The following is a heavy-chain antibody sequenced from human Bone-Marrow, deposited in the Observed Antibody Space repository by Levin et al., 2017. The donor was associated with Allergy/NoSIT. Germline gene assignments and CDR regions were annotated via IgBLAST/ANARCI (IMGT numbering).Heavy chain of an antibody. Sequence: TSETLSLTCAVYGGSFGGYHWSWIRQPPRKGLEWIGEINQSGRTNYNPSLESRVTISVDRSKNQFSLTLKSVTAADTAIYYCAKGDIIVEPAAYPILRDWGQGTLVTVSS. J-gene: IGHJ1*01. CDR3: AKGDIIVEPAAYPILRD. CDR2: INQSGRT. V-gene: IGHV4-34*01. D-gene: IGHD2-2*01. CDR1: GGSFGGYH.